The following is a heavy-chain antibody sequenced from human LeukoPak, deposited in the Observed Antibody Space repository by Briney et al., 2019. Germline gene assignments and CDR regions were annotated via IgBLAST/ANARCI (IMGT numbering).Heavy chain of an antibody. J-gene: IGHJ3*01. CDR1: GFTFSSYG. V-gene: IGHV3-23*01. Sequence: GGSLRLSCAASGFTFSSYGMSWVRQAPGKGLEWVSAISTNSGNRFYADSVKGRFTISRDNSKNMLYLQMNSLRAEDMAAYYCAKVRVYGDYAFDVWGQGTMVTVSS. CDR3: AKVRVYGDYAFDV. CDR2: ISTNSGNR. D-gene: IGHD4-17*01.